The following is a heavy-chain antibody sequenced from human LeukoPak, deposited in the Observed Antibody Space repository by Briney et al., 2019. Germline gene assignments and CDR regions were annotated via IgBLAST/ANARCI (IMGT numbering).Heavy chain of an antibody. V-gene: IGHV3-23*01. Sequence: GGSLRLSCSASGFTFSNYAMTWVRQAPGKGLEWVSTIYGSGGGTYYADSVKGRFTISRDNSKNTLYVQMNSLRAEDTAVYYCAKGHAPSGSYADYWGQGALVTVPS. J-gene: IGHJ4*02. CDR3: AKGHAPSGSYADY. D-gene: IGHD1-26*01. CDR1: GFTFSNYA. CDR2: IYGSGGGT.